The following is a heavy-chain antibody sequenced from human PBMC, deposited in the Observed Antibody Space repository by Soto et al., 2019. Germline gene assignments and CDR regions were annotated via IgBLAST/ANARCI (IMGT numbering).Heavy chain of an antibody. CDR1: GFAFNKFG. CDR3: ARGQLVNPGYYYGMDI. V-gene: IGHV3-30*03. CDR2: ISYDGSYQ. Sequence: QVQLVESGGGVVQPGTSLRLSCEASGFAFNKFGMHWVRQAPGKGLEWVAFISYDGSYQYYADSVQGRLTITRDNSMNTLNMQLNSLRREDTAVYYCARGQLVNPGYYYGMDIWGQGTTVTVSS. D-gene: IGHD3-22*01. J-gene: IGHJ6*02.